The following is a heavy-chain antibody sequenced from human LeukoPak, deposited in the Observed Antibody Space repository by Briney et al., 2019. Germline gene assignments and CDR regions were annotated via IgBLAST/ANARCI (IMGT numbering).Heavy chain of an antibody. CDR2: IYTSGST. CDR1: GGSFSSYY. CDR3: ARVRWVLKDYYYYMDV. Sequence: SETLSLTCTVSGGSFSSYYWSWIRQPAGKGLEWIGRIYTSGSTNYNPSLKSRVTMTVDTSKNQFSLKLSSVTAADTAVYYCARVRWVLKDYYYYMDVWGKGTTVTISS. J-gene: IGHJ6*03. D-gene: IGHD1-26*01. V-gene: IGHV4-4*07.